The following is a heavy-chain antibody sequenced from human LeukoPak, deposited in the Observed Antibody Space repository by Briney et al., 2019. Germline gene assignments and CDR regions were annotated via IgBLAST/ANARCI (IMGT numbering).Heavy chain of an antibody. CDR2: ISGSGGST. Sequence: GGSLRLSCAASGFTVSSNYMSWVRQAPGKGLEWVSAISGSGGSTYYADSVRGRFTISRDNSKNTLYLQMNSLRAEDTAVYYCAKHRFESGGYHSTDWGQGTLVTVSS. CDR3: AKHRFESGGYHSTD. J-gene: IGHJ4*02. D-gene: IGHD3-22*01. V-gene: IGHV3-23*01. CDR1: GFTVSSNY.